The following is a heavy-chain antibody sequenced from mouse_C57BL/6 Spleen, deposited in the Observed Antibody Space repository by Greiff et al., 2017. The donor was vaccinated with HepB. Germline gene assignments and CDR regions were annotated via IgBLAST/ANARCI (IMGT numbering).Heavy chain of an antibody. CDR1: GYTFTSYW. J-gene: IGHJ3*01. CDR2: IDPSDSYT. CDR3: AREVSAY. V-gene: IGHV1-50*01. Sequence: QVHVKQPGAELVKPGASVKLSCKASGYTFTSYWMQWVKQRPGQGLEWIGEIDPSDSYTNYNQKFKGKATLTVDTSSSTAYMQLSSLTSEDAAVYYCAREVSAYWGQGTLVTVSA.